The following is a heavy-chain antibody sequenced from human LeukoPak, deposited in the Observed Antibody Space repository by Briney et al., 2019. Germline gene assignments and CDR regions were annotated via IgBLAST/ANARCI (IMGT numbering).Heavy chain of an antibody. CDR3: ARVSSGIWWNFDY. J-gene: IGHJ4*02. CDR2: ISGSGGST. Sequence: GGSLRLPCAASGFTFSSYGMSWVRQAPGKGLEWVSAISGSGGSTYYADSVKGRFTISRDNSKNTLYLQMNSLRAEDTAVYYCARVSSGIWWNFDYWGQGTLVTVSS. CDR1: GFTFSSYG. D-gene: IGHD3-10*01. V-gene: IGHV3-23*01.